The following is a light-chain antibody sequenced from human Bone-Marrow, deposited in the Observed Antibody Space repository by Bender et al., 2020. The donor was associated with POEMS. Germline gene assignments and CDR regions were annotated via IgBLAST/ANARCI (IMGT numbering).Light chain of an antibody. CDR2: EVS. Sequence: QSALTQPPSVSGSPGQSVTFSCTGTTSDVGSYDRVSWYQQTPGTAPKPMIYEVSNRPSGVPDRFSGSKSGNTASLTITGLQVEDAADYYCSSYRSSATPWVFGGGTKLTVL. J-gene: IGLJ3*02. V-gene: IGLV2-18*02. CDR1: TSDVGSYDR. CDR3: SSYRSSATPWV.